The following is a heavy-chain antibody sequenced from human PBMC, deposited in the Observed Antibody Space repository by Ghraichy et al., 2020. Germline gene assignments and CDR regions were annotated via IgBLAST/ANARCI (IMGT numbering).Heavy chain of an antibody. CDR3: AEGSTVTRFFYFDY. D-gene: IGHD3-3*01. V-gene: IGHV3-23*01. CDR2: ISGSGGST. J-gene: IGHJ4*02. Sequence: LSLTCAASGFTFSSYAMSWVRQAPGKGLEWVSAISGSGGSTYYADSVKGRFTISRDNSKNTLYLQMNSLRAEDTAVYYCAEGSTVTRFFYFDYWGQGTLVTVSS. CDR1: GFTFSSYA.